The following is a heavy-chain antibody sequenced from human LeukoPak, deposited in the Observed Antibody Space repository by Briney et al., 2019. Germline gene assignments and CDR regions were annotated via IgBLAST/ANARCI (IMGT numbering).Heavy chain of an antibody. J-gene: IGHJ5*02. Sequence: ASVKVSCKASGYTFTSYGISWVRQAPGQGLEWMGWISAYNGNTNYALKFQDRVTMTTDTSTTTAYMELRSLRSDDTAVYYCARLRLGELSLGFDPWGQGTLVTVSS. D-gene: IGHD3-16*02. V-gene: IGHV1-18*01. CDR1: GYTFTSYG. CDR2: ISAYNGNT. CDR3: ARLRLGELSLGFDP.